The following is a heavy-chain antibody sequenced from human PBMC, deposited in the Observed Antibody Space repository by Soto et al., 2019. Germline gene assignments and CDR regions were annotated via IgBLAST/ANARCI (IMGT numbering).Heavy chain of an antibody. CDR3: ARDLMGVTTFGY. CDR2: IYYSGST. CDR1: GGSISSGGYY. V-gene: IGHV4-31*03. J-gene: IGHJ4*02. Sequence: SETLSLTCTVSGGSISSGGYYWSWIRQHPGKGLEWIGYIYYSGSTYYNPSLKSRVTISVDTSKNQFSLKLSSVTAADTAVYYCARDLMGVTTFGYWGQGTLVTVSS. D-gene: IGHD4-17*01.